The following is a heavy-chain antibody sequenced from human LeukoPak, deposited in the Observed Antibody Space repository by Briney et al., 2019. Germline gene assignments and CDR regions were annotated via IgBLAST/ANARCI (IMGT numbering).Heavy chain of an antibody. CDR3: AELGITMIGGV. CDR2: ISSSGSTI. Sequence: GGSLRLSFAASGFTFSSYSMNWVRPAPGKGLEWVSYISSSGSTIYYADSVKGRFTISRDNAKNSLYLQINSLRAEDTAVYYCAELGITMIGGVWGKGTTVTISS. D-gene: IGHD3-10*02. CDR1: GFTFSSYS. V-gene: IGHV3-48*04. J-gene: IGHJ6*04.